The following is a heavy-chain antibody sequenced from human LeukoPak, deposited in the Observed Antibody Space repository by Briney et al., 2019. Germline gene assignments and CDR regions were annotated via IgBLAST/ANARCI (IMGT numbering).Heavy chain of an antibody. CDR1: GSTFSSNW. J-gene: IGHJ4*02. Sequence: PGGSLRLSCATSGSTFSSNWMSWVRHAPGRGLDWVANIKPDGSAEYYAASVKGRFTVSRDSAKNSLYLQMNSLRVEDTAVYYCARANNSSWHNWGQGTLVTVSS. CDR3: ARANNSSWHN. CDR2: IKPDGSAE. D-gene: IGHD2-15*01. V-gene: IGHV3-7*01.